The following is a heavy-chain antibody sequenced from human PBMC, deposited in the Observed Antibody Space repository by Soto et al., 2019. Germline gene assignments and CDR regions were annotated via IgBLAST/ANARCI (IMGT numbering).Heavy chain of an antibody. CDR3: ARDLRAVTIFGVVIIENWFDP. Sequence: GGSLRLSCAASGFTFSDYYMSWIRQAPGKGLEWVSYISSSSYTNYADSVKGRFTISRDNAKNSLYLQMNSLRAEDTAVYYCARDLRAVTIFGVVIIENWFDPWGQGTLVTVSS. D-gene: IGHD3-3*01. V-gene: IGHV3-11*06. J-gene: IGHJ5*02. CDR2: ISSSSYT. CDR1: GFTFSDYY.